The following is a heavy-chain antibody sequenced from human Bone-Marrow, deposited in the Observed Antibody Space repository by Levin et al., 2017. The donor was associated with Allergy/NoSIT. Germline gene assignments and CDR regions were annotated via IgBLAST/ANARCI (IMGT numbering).Heavy chain of an antibody. Sequence: PGESLKISCAASGFTFSSHSMNWARQAPGKGLEWVSSISVSSSYIYYADSVRGRFTISRDNAKSSLYLQMNSLRAEDTAVYYCARGLGHYYYFMDVWGKGTTVTVSS. CDR1: GFTFSSHS. D-gene: IGHD3-9*01. V-gene: IGHV3-21*01. CDR3: ARGLGHYYYFMDV. CDR2: ISVSSSYI. J-gene: IGHJ6*03.